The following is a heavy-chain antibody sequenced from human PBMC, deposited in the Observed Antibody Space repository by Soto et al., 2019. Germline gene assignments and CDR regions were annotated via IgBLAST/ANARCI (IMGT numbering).Heavy chain of an antibody. J-gene: IGHJ4*02. CDR3: ARQFSVTHAHFDY. Sequence: QLQLQESGPRLVKPSETLSLTCTVSGGSISTSTYYWGWIRQPPGKGLELIGSIYYSWSTYYNPSLKSRVTISVDTSKNQFSLKLTSMTAADTAIYYCARQFSVTHAHFDYWGRGTLVTVSS. D-gene: IGHD4-17*01. V-gene: IGHV4-39*01. CDR1: GGSISTSTYY. CDR2: IYYSWST.